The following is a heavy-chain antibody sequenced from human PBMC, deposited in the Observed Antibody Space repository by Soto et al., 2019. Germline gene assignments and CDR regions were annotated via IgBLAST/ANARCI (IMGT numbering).Heavy chain of an antibody. CDR1: GFTFSSYA. D-gene: IGHD3-22*01. V-gene: IGHV3-23*01. CDR3: AKDSYYDSSGYTDY. Sequence: LRLSCAASGFTFSSYAMSWVRQAPGKGLEWVSAISGSGGSTYYADSVKGRFTISRDNSKNTLYLQMNSLRAEDTAVYYCAKDSYYDSSGYTDYWGQGTLVTVSS. CDR2: ISGSGGST. J-gene: IGHJ4*02.